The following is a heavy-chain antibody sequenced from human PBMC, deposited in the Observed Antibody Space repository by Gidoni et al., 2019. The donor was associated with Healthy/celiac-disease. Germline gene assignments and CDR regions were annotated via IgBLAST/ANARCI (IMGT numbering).Heavy chain of an antibody. Sequence: QVTLKESGPALVKPTETLTLTCTFSGFSLSTSGMRVSWIRQPPGKALEWLARIDWDDDKFYSTSLRTRLTISKDTSKNQVVLTMTNMDPMDTARYYCARTQGYCSSTSCPEDVWGKGTTVTVSS. J-gene: IGHJ6*04. CDR1: GFSLSTSGMR. CDR3: ARTQGYCSSTSCPEDV. V-gene: IGHV2-70*04. CDR2: IDWDDDK. D-gene: IGHD2-2*01.